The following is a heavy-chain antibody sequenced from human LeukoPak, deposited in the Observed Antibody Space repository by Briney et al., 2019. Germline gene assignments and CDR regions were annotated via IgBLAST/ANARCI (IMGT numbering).Heavy chain of an antibody. CDR3: ASVGREGSNYYYYMDV. CDR2: ISGSGTTI. V-gene: IGHV3-48*04. D-gene: IGHD2-2*01. Sequence: GGSLRLSCAASGFTFSYFSMHWVRQAPGKGLEWVSYISGSGTTIYYSGSVKGRFTISRDNAKNSLYLQMNSLRAEDTGVYHCASVGREGSNYYYYMDVWGKGTTVTVSS. J-gene: IGHJ6*03. CDR1: GFTFSYFS.